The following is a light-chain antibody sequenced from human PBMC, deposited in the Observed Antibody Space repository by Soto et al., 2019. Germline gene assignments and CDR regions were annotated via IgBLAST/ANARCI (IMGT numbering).Light chain of an antibody. J-gene: IGKJ3*01. CDR1: QTIGKY. V-gene: IGKV1-39*01. CDR2: DAS. Sequence: DIQMTQSPSSLSATVGDRVTITCRASQTIGKYLNWYQQQPGKVPKLLIYDASYLQSGVPSRFIGSESGTDFTLNISDLRPEDFATHYRQQSFSFPFTFRPGT. CDR3: QQSFSFPFT.